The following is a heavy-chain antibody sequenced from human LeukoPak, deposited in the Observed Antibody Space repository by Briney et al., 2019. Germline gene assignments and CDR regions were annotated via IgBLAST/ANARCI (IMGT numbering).Heavy chain of an antibody. Sequence: YAMSWVRQAPGKGLEWVSAISGSGGSTYYEDSVKGRFTISRDNTKKTLYMQMNSLRAEDTAVYYCAKDWLYSSSWYRGYFDYWGQGTLVTVSS. CDR3: AKDWLYSSSWYRGYFDY. D-gene: IGHD6-13*01. CDR1: YA. J-gene: IGHJ4*02. V-gene: IGHV3-23*01. CDR2: ISGSGGST.